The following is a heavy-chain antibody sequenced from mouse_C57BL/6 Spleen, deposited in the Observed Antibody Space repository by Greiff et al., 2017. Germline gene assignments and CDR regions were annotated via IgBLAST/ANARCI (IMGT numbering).Heavy chain of an antibody. V-gene: IGHV1-42*01. D-gene: IGHD3-1*01. CDR1: GYSFTGYY. CDR2: INPSTGGT. CDR3: NSDYFDY. Sequence: EVQLQQSGPELVKPGASVKISCKASGYSFTGYYMNWVKQSPEKSLEWIGEINPSTGGTTYNQKFKAKATLTVDKSSSTAYMQLKSLTSEDSAVYYCNSDYFDYWGQGTTLTVSS. J-gene: IGHJ2*01.